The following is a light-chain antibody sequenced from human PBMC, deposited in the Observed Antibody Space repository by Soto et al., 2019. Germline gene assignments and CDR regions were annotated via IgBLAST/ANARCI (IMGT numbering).Light chain of an antibody. Sequence: QSVLTQSPSASGSPGQSVTISCTGTSSDIGGYNSVSWYQQHPGKAPKVMIYDVTKRPSGVPDRFSGSKSGNTASLTVSARQAEDEADYYCSSFTDVNNLVFGTGTKVTV. CDR1: SSDIGGYNS. J-gene: IGLJ1*01. V-gene: IGLV2-8*01. CDR2: DVT. CDR3: SSFTDVNNLV.